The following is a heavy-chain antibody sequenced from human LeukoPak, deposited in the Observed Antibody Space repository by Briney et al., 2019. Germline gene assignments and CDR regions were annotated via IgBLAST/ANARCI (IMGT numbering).Heavy chain of an antibody. CDR1: GFTFSNYA. Sequence: PGRSLRLSCAASGFTFSNYAMHWVPQAPGKGLEWVSGISGSGGSTWYADSVKGRFTISRDNSKNTLYLQMNRLRAEDTATYYCAKYRTGPPYGLDVWGQGTTVTVSS. D-gene: IGHD1-26*01. J-gene: IGHJ6*02. V-gene: IGHV3-23*01. CDR2: ISGSGGST. CDR3: AKYRTGPPYGLDV.